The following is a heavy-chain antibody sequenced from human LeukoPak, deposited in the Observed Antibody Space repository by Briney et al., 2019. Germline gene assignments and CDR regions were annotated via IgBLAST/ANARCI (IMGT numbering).Heavy chain of an antibody. Sequence: SETLSLTCSVSGVSISSYYWSWIRQPPGKGLECIGYTYYIGSPNYNPSLKSRVTISVDTSKNQFSLKLSSVTAADTAVYYCATYEQQLAFDYWGQGTLVTVSS. D-gene: IGHD6-13*01. J-gene: IGHJ4*02. CDR3: ATYEQQLAFDY. CDR1: GVSISSYY. V-gene: IGHV4-59*12. CDR2: TYYIGSP.